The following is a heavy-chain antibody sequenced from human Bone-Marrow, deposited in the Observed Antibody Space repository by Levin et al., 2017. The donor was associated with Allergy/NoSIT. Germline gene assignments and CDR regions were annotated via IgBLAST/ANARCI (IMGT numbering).Heavy chain of an antibody. CDR3: ARYYYDRWGLFDS. CDR2: IYYSGAT. Sequence: SSETLSLTCTVSGGSISTSSYYWGWIRQPPGKGLEWIGTIYYSGATYYKSSLMSRVTISIDTSKNHFSLKLTSVTAADTAVYYCARYYYDRWGLFDSWGQGTLVTVSS. J-gene: IGHJ4*02. CDR1: GGSISTSSYY. V-gene: IGHV4-39*02. D-gene: IGHD3-22*01.